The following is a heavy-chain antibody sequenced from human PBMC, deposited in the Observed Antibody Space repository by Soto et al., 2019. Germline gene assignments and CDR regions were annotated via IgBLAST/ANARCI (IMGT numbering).Heavy chain of an antibody. CDR1: GGSISSGGYY. D-gene: IGHD2-2*01. CDR3: ARVAVGNGFYYYYYGMDV. J-gene: IGHJ6*02. V-gene: IGHV4-31*03. Sequence: SETLSLTCTVSGGSISSGGYYWSWIRQHPGKGLEWIGYIYYSGSTYYNPSLKSRVTISVDTSKNQFSLKLSSVTAADAAVYYCARVAVGNGFYYYYYGMDVWGQGTTVTVSS. CDR2: IYYSGST.